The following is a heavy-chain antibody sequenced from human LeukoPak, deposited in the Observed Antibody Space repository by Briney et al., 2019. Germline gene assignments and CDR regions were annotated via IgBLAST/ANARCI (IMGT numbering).Heavy chain of an antibody. CDR2: ISGSGGNT. D-gene: IGHD2-15*01. CDR1: GFTFNNNA. Sequence: GGSLRLSCAASGFTFNNNAMSWVLQAPGKGLEWVSFISGSGGNTYYADSVKGRVTISRDNSKNTLYLQMNSLRAEDTALYYCAKFRGGSNQALYFDYWGQGTLVTVSS. J-gene: IGHJ4*02. V-gene: IGHV3-23*01. CDR3: AKFRGGSNQALYFDY.